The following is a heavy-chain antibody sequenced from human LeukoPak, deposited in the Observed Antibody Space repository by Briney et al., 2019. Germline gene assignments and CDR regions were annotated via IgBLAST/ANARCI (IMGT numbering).Heavy chain of an antibody. CDR3: ASGSTVTGVDY. J-gene: IGHJ4*02. CDR1: GFTFSSYS. D-gene: IGHD4-17*01. Sequence: GGSLRLSCAASGFTFSSYSMNWVRQAPGKGLEWVSSISSSSSYIYYADLVKGRFTISRDNAKNSLYLQMNSLRAEDTAVYYCASGSTVTGVDYWGQGTLVTVSS. V-gene: IGHV3-21*01. CDR2: ISSSSSYI.